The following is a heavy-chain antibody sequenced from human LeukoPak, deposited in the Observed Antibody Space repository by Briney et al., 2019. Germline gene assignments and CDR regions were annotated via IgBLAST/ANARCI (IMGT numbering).Heavy chain of an antibody. CDR3: ARDPRDSSGWYGWSWFDP. Sequence: GGFLRLSCAASGFTVSSNYMSWVRQAPGKGLEWVSVIYSGGSTYYADSVKGRFTISRDNSKNTLYLQMNSLRAEDTAVYYCARDPRDSSGWYGWSWFDPWGQGTLVTVSS. V-gene: IGHV3-66*01. CDR2: IYSGGST. CDR1: GFTVSSNY. J-gene: IGHJ5*02. D-gene: IGHD6-19*01.